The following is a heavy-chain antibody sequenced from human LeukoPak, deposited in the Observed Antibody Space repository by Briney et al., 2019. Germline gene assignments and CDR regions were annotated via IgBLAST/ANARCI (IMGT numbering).Heavy chain of an antibody. CDR2: IYYSGTT. CDR1: GGSISSSSYY. J-gene: IGHJ4*02. Sequence: SETLSLTCTVSGGSISSSSYYWGWIRQPPGKGLEWIGSIYYSGTTYHNPSLKSRVTISVDTSKNQISLKLSSVTAADTAVYHCARVSSGRFSPFDYWGQGNLVTVSS. V-gene: IGHV4-39*07. D-gene: IGHD3-16*02. CDR3: ARVSSGRFSPFDY.